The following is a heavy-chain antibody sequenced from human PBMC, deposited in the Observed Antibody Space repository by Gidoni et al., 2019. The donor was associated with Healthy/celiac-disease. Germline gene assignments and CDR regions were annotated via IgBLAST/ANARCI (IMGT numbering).Heavy chain of an antibody. J-gene: IGHJ4*02. CDR1: GFTFSSYG. CDR3: ARTPEIVVVTAVLFDY. CDR2: ISYDGSNK. Sequence: QVQLVESGGGVVQPGRSLRLSCAASGFTFSSYGMHWVRQDPGKWLVWVAVISYDGSNKYYADSVKGRFTIYRDNSKNTLYLQMNSLRGEDTAVYYCARTPEIVVVTAVLFDYWGQGTLVTVSS. D-gene: IGHD2-21*02. V-gene: IGHV3-30*03.